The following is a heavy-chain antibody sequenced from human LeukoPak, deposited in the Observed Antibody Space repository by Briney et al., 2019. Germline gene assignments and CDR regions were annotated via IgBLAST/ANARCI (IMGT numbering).Heavy chain of an antibody. CDR1: GFTFSSYG. J-gene: IGHJ4*02. CDR2: ISYDGSNK. CDR3: AKQYY. V-gene: IGHV3-30*18. Sequence: GRSLRLSCAASGFTFSSYGMHWVRQAPGKGLEWVAVISYDGSNKYYADSVKGRFTISRDNSKNTLYLQMNSLRAEGTAVYYCAKQYYWGQGTLVTVSS.